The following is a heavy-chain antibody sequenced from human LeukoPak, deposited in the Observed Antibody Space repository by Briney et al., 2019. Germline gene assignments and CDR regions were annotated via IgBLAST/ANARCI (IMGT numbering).Heavy chain of an antibody. CDR1: GGSISCGGYY. CDR2: IYYSGST. V-gene: IGHV4-31*03. D-gene: IGHD3-10*01. Sequence: SQTLSLTCTVSGGSISCGGYYWSWIRQHPGKGLEWIGYIYYSGSTYYNPSLKSRVTISVDTSKNQFSLKLSSVTAADAAVYYCARGGLYYGSGSPTLDYWGQGTLVTVSS. J-gene: IGHJ4*02. CDR3: ARGGLYYGSGSPTLDY.